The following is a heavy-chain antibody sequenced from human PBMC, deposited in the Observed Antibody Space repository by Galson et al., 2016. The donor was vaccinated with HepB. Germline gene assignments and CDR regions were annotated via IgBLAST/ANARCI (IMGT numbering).Heavy chain of an antibody. D-gene: IGHD1-7*01. CDR3: AKDSLNGIIGSTAIDY. Sequence: SLRLSCAASGFTFSDCGIYWVRQAPGKGLEWVAVISSDGGNKYYADSVKGRFTISRDNSKNMLCLQMNSLRPEDTAVYYCAKDSLNGIIGSTAIDYWGQGTLVTVSS. CDR2: ISSDGGNK. J-gene: IGHJ4*02. CDR1: GFTFSDCG. V-gene: IGHV3-30*18.